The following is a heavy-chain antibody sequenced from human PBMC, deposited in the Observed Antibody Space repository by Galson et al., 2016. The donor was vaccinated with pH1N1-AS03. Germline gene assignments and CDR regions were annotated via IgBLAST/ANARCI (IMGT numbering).Heavy chain of an antibody. Sequence: SETLSLTCAVSGGSTCSYYWSWIRQPPGKGLEWIGYVYYNGITNYNPSLKSRVTISIDTSKNQFSLKLSSVTAADTAVYYCARGAYDILTGYYNSAPFDYWGRGTLITVSS. CDR1: GGSTCSYY. CDR3: ARGAYDILTGYYNSAPFDY. D-gene: IGHD3-9*01. V-gene: IGHV4-59*01. J-gene: IGHJ4*02. CDR2: VYYNGIT.